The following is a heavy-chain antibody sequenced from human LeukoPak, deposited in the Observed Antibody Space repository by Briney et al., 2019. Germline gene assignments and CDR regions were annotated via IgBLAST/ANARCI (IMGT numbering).Heavy chain of an antibody. Sequence: ASVKVSCKASGYTFTGYYMHWVRQAPGQGLEWMGWINPNSGGTNYAQKFQGRVTMTRDTSISTAYMELSRLRSDDTAVYYCARVARDSSGYYSADYWGQGTLVIVSS. D-gene: IGHD3-22*01. CDR1: GYTFTGYY. CDR3: ARVARDSSGYYSADY. CDR2: INPNSGGT. V-gene: IGHV1-2*02. J-gene: IGHJ4*02.